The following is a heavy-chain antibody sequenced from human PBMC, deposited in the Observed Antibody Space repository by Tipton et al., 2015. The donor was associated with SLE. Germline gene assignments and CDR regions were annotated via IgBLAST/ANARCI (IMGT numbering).Heavy chain of an antibody. J-gene: IGHJ4*02. CDR2: IYHSGST. Sequence: TLSLTCAVSGGSISSGGYSWSWIRQPPGKGLEWIGYIYHSGSTYYNPSLKSRVTISVDRSKNQFSLKLSSVTAADTAVYYCARGGLLWLREPFDYWGQGTLVTVSS. D-gene: IGHD3-10*01. CDR3: ARGGLLWLREPFDY. V-gene: IGHV4-30-2*01. CDR1: GGSISSGGYS.